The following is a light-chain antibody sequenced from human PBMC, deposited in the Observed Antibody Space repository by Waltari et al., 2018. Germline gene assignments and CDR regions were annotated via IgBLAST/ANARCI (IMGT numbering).Light chain of an antibody. CDR2: GAS. CDR3: QQYGSSPPYT. J-gene: IGKJ2*01. CDR1: QSVSSSY. Sequence: EIVLTQSPGTLSLSPGERATLSCRASQSVSSSYLACYQQKPGQAPRLLIDGASSRATGIPDRFSGSGSGTDFTLTISRLEPEDFAVYYCQQYGSSPPYTFGQGTKLEIK. V-gene: IGKV3-20*01.